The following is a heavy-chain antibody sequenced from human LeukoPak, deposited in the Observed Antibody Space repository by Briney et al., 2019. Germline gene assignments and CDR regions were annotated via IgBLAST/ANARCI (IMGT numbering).Heavy chain of an antibody. CDR2: TYNSGTT. D-gene: IGHD3-10*01. CDR3: ASAAVWLAFDY. J-gene: IGHJ4*02. V-gene: IGHV4-59*08. CDR1: GGSISSYH. Sequence: PSETLSLTCTVSGGSISSYHWSWIRQSPGKGLEWIGCTYNSGTTNCNPALKSRVTISVDTSKNQLSLKLSSVTAADTAVYYCASAAVWLAFDYWGQGTLVTVSS.